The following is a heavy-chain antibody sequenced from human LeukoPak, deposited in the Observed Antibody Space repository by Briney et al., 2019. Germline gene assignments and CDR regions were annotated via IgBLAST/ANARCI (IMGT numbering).Heavy chain of an antibody. CDR2: IYYSGST. Sequence: SSETLSLTCTVSGGSISSYYWSWIRQPPGKGLECIGYIYYSGSTNYNPSLKSRVTISVDTSKNQFSLKLSSVTAADTAVYYCARRYFDWLLYDPSYYFDYWGQGTLVTVSS. D-gene: IGHD3-9*01. CDR1: GGSISSYY. J-gene: IGHJ4*02. CDR3: ARRYFDWLLYDPSYYFDY. V-gene: IGHV4-59*12.